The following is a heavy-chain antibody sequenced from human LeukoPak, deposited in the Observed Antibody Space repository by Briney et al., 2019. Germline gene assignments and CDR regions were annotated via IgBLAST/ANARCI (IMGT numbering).Heavy chain of an antibody. D-gene: IGHD5-18*01. CDR1: GFTFGSYA. V-gene: IGHV3-23*01. CDR3: AKLGGSRYSYGYYYMDV. J-gene: IGHJ6*03. Sequence: GGSLRLSCAASGFTFGSYAMSWVRQAPGKGLEWVSAISGSGGSTYYADSVKRRFTISRDNSKNTLYLQMNSLRAEDTAVYYCAKLGGSRYSYGYYYMDVWGKGTTVTVSS. CDR2: ISGSGGST.